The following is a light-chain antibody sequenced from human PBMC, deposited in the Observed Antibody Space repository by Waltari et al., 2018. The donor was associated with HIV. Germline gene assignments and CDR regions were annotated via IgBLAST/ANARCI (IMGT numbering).Light chain of an antibody. J-gene: IGKJ1*01. Sequence: IQMTQSPSSVSASVGDRVTIACRASQDIGSWLAWYQQKQGKAPNLLIYGASSLQSGVPSRFSGSGSGTDFTLSISSLQPEDFAIYYCQQSHTFPRTFGQGTNIEIK. CDR1: QDIGSW. V-gene: IGKV1-12*01. CDR2: GAS. CDR3: QQSHTFPRT.